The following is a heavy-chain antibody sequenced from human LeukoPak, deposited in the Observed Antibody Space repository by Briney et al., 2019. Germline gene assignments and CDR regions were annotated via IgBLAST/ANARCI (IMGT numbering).Heavy chain of an antibody. V-gene: IGHV3-11*06. CDR2: ISSSSSYT. CDR3: ARGAGSSWSGLIDY. J-gene: IGHJ4*02. CDR1: GFTFNNYA. D-gene: IGHD6-13*01. Sequence: GGSLRLSCAASGFTFNNYAMSWIRQAPGKGLEWVSYISSSSSYTNYADSVKGRFTISRDNAKNTLYLQMNSLRAEDTAVYYCARGAGSSWSGLIDYWGQGTLVTVSS.